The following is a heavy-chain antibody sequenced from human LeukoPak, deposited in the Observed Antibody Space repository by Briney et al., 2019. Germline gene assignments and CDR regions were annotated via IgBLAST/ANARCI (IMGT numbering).Heavy chain of an antibody. CDR3: ARSPRWDSSGYLDY. D-gene: IGHD3-22*01. J-gene: IGHJ4*02. CDR2: INHSGST. V-gene: IGHV4-34*01. Sequence: SETLSLTCAVHGGSFSGYYWSWIRQPQGKGLEWIGEINHSGSTNYNPSLKSRVTISVDTSKNQFSLKLSSVTAADTAVYYCARSPRWDSSGYLDYWGQGTLVTVSS. CDR1: GGSFSGYY.